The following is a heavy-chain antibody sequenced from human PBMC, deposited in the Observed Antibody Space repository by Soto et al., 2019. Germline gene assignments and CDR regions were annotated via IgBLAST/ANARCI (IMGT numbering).Heavy chain of an antibody. CDR3: AKSPINSWYPFDI. CDR2: INAGGGST. Sequence: PGGSLRLSCAASGFTFTSYAMSWVRQAPAKGLEWVSAINAGGGSTYYADSVKGRFTISRDNSRNTLYLQMNSLRAEDTAVYYCAKSPINSWYPFDIWGQGTMVTVSS. V-gene: IGHV3-23*01. D-gene: IGHD6-13*01. CDR1: GFTFTSYA. J-gene: IGHJ3*02.